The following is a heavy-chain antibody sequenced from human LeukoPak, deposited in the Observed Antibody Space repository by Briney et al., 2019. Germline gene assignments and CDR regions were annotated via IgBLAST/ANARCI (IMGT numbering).Heavy chain of an antibody. V-gene: IGHV3-21*01. CDR2: ISSSSSYI. Sequence: GGSLRLSCAASGFTFSSYSMNWVRRAPGKGLEWVSSISSSSSYIYYADSVKGRFTISRDNAKNSLYLQMNSLRAEDTAVYYCARDRLGYCSGGSCYFDYWGQGTLVTVSS. CDR1: GFTFSSYS. J-gene: IGHJ4*02. D-gene: IGHD2-15*01. CDR3: ARDRLGYCSGGSCYFDY.